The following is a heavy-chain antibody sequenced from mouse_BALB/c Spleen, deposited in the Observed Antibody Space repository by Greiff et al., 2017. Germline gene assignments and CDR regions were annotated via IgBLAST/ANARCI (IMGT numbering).Heavy chain of an antibody. CDR3: ARHGIGASWFAY. CDR1: GFTFSSYT. Sequence: EVKLVESGGGLVQPGGSLKLSCAASGFTFSSYTMSWVRQTPEKRLEWVAYISNGGGSTYYPDTVKGRFTISRDKAKNTLYLQMSSLKSEDTAMYYCARHGIGASWFAYWGQGTLVTVSA. D-gene: IGHD1-1*02. V-gene: IGHV5-12-2*01. CDR2: ISNGGGST. J-gene: IGHJ3*01.